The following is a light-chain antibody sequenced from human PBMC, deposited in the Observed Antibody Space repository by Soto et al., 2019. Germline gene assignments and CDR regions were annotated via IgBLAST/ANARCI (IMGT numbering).Light chain of an antibody. CDR1: QSVSSSY. CDR3: HQYGRSQT. Sequence: EIVLTQSPGTLSLSPGERATLSCRASQSVSSSYLAWYQQKPGQAPRLLLSGASSRATGIPDRFSGSGSGTDFTLTISRLEPEDFAVYYCHQYGRSQTFGQGTKVESK. CDR2: GAS. V-gene: IGKV3-20*01. J-gene: IGKJ1*01.